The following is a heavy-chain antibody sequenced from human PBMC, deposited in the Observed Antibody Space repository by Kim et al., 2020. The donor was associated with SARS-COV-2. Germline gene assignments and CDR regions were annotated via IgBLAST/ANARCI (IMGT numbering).Heavy chain of an antibody. D-gene: IGHD2-2*02. V-gene: IGHV4-34*01. J-gene: IGHJ2*01. CDR1: GGSFSGYY. CDR3: AREFSFISSQFQVGYCSSTSCYRVGLRYFDL. CDR2: INHSGST. Sequence: SETLSLTCAVYGGSFSGYYWSWIRQPPGKGLEWIGEINHSGSTNYNPSLKSRVTISVDTSKNQFSLKLSSVTAADTAVYYCAREFSFISSQFQVGYCSSTSCYRVGLRYFDLWGRGTLVTVSS.